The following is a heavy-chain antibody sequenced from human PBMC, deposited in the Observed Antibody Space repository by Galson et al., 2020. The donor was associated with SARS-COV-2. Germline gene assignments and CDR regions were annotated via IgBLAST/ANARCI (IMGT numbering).Heavy chain of an antibody. CDR3: ASYPRRGYDYY. V-gene: IGHV4-30-4*01. Sequence: SETLSLTCTVSGGSISSGDYYWSWIRQPPGKGLEWIGYIYYSGSTYYNPSLKSRVTISVDTSKNQFSLKLSSVTAADTAVYYCASYPRRGYDYYWGQGTLVTVSS. J-gene: IGHJ4*02. D-gene: IGHD5-12*01. CDR1: GGSISSGDYY. CDR2: IYYSGST.